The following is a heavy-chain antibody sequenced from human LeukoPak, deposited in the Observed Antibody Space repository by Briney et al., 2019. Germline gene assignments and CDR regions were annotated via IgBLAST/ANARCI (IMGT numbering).Heavy chain of an antibody. CDR3: ARVSRSSGWYLGRYYYYGMDV. V-gene: IGHV1-2*04. J-gene: IGHJ6*02. Sequence: ASVKVSCKASGYTFTGYYMHWVRQAPGQGLEWMGWINPNSGGTNYAQKFQGWVTMTRDTSISTAYMELSRLRSDDTAVYYCARVSRSSGWYLGRYYYYGMDVWGQGTTVTVSS. CDR2: INPNSGGT. D-gene: IGHD6-19*01. CDR1: GYTFTGYY.